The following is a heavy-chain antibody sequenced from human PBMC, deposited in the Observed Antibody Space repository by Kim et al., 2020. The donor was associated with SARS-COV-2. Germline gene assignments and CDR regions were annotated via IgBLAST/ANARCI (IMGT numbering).Heavy chain of an antibody. J-gene: IGHJ6*01. CDR1: GYSFTSYD. Sequence: ASVKVSCKASGYSFTSYDINWVRQASGEGLEWMGWVIPNSGKAGYAQKFQGRVSMTRDTSTSTAYMELTSLRSEDTAVYFCARVGLQFRCGWLIYYVMYV. D-gene: IGHD6-19*01. V-gene: IGHV1-8*01. CDR2: VIPNSGKA. CDR3: ARVGLQFRCGWLIYYVMYV.